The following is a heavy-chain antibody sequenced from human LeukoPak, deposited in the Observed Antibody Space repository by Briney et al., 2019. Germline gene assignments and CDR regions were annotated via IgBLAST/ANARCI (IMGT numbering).Heavy chain of an antibody. Sequence: GGSLRLSCAASGFTFSSYGMHWVRQAPGKGLEWVAVIWYDGSNKYYADSVEGRFTISRDNSKNTLYLQMNSLGAEDTAVYYCARDVVPNYYYYGMDVWGQGTTVTVSS. D-gene: IGHD6-6*01. CDR1: GFTFSSYG. CDR2: IWYDGSNK. V-gene: IGHV3-33*01. CDR3: ARDVVPNYYYYGMDV. J-gene: IGHJ6*02.